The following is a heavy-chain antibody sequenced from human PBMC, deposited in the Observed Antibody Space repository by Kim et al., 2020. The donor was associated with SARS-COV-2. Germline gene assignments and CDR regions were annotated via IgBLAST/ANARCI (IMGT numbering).Heavy chain of an antibody. V-gene: IGHV3-21*01. CDR2: ISTSSRYT. D-gene: IGHD2-15*01. CDR3: VSGGYCSGGSCFPPLVY. CDR1: GFTLSGYS. J-gene: IGHJ4*02. Sequence: GESLKISCVASGFTLSGYSMNWVRQAPGKGLEWVSSISTSSRYTHYADSVKGRFTISRDNAENSLSLQMNSLRAEDTAVYFCVSGGYCSGGSCFPPLVYWGQGALVTVSS.